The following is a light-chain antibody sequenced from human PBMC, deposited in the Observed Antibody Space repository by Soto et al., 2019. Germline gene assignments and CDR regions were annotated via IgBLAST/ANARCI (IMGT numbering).Light chain of an antibody. V-gene: IGLV1-40*01. CDR3: HSYDSTLSGEA. J-gene: IGLJ2*01. Sequence: QLVLTQPPSVSGAPGQRVTISCTGSSSNIGAGYDVHWYQQLPGTAPKLLIYNNNNRPSGVSDRFSGSKSGTAASLAITGLQAEDEAEYFCHSYDSTLSGEAFGGGTKLTVL. CDR1: SSNIGAGYD. CDR2: NNN.